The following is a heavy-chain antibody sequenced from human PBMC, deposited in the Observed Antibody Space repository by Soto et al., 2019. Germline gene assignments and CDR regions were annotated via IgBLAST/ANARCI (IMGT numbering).Heavy chain of an antibody. D-gene: IGHD6-6*01. Sequence: QVQLVQSGAEVKKPGSSVKVSCKGSGGTFSRNAISWVRQATGHGLEWMGGIIPIYGTSNYAQKFQGRVTFTADTSTTTAYMELNRPSSEDTAVYYCAKGASASSWGPDIYYDMDVWGQGTTVTVSS. CDR1: GGTFSRNA. V-gene: IGHV1-69*06. CDR2: IIPIYGTS. J-gene: IGHJ6*02. CDR3: AKGASASSWGPDIYYDMDV.